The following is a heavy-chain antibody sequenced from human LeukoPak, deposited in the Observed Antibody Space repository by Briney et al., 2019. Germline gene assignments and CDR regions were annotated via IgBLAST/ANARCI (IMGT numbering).Heavy chain of an antibody. CDR1: GFTFSSYS. Sequence: AGGSLRLSCAASGFTFSSYSMNWVRQAPGKGLEWVAVISYDGSNKYYADSVKGRFTISRDNSKNTLYLQMNSLRAEDTAVYYCARVRGGWYAPNFDYWGQGTLVTVSS. J-gene: IGHJ4*02. CDR3: ARVRGGWYAPNFDY. CDR2: ISYDGSNK. V-gene: IGHV3-30*03. D-gene: IGHD6-19*01.